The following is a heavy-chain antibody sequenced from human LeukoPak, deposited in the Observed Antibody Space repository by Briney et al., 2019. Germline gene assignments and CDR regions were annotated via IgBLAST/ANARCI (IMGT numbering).Heavy chain of an antibody. Sequence: ASVKVSFTASGYTFTSYDINWVRQATGQGLEWMGWMNPNSGNTGYAQKFQGRVTMTRNTSISTAYMELSSLRSEDTAVYYCAREDMSETSDYWGQGTLVTVSS. CDR2: MNPNSGNT. CDR1: GYTFTSYD. D-gene: IGHD2-15*01. CDR3: AREDMSETSDY. V-gene: IGHV1-8*01. J-gene: IGHJ4*02.